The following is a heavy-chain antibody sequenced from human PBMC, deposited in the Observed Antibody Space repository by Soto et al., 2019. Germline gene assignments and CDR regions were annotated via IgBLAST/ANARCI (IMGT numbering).Heavy chain of an antibody. Sequence: QPGGSPRLSCAASGFTFSSYAMHWVRQAPGKGLEWVAVISYDGSNKYYADSVKGRFTISRDNSKNTLYLQMNSLRAEDTAVYYCARDGNTMVLDYWGQGTLVTVSS. CDR3: ARDGNTMVLDY. CDR2: ISYDGSNK. V-gene: IGHV3-30-3*01. D-gene: IGHD3-10*01. J-gene: IGHJ4*02. CDR1: GFTFSSYA.